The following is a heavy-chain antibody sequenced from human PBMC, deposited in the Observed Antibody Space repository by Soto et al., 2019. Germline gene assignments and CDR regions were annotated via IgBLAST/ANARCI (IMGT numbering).Heavy chain of an antibody. CDR2: IYYTGRT. CDR1: GGSISSYF. Sequence: SETLSLTCSVSGGSISSYFWSWIRQPPGKGLEWIGYIYYTGRTKYNPSLKSRVTISVDTSKNQFSLRLSSVTAADTAVYYCARDRHYYDNSLGYWGQGTLVTVSS. CDR3: ARDRHYYDNSLGY. V-gene: IGHV4-59*01. J-gene: IGHJ4*02. D-gene: IGHD3-22*01.